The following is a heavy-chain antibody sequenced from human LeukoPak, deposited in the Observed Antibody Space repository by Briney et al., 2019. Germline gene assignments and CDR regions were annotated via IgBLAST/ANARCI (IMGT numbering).Heavy chain of an antibody. D-gene: IGHD6-19*01. CDR3: AREQVAAYDAFDI. V-gene: IGHV1-69*04. CDR1: GGTFSSYA. Sequence: SVKVSCKASGGTFSSYAISWVRQAPGQGLEWMGRIIPILGIANYAQRFQGRVTITADKSTSTAYMELSSLRSEDTAVYYCAREQVAAYDAFDIWGQGTMVTVSS. J-gene: IGHJ3*02. CDR2: IIPILGIA.